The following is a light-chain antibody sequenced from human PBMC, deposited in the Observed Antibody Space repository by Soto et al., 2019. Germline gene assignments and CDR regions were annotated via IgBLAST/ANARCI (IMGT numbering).Light chain of an antibody. CDR3: QKYSSVIT. Sequence: DIQMTQSPSSLSASVGDRVTITCRASQGISSYLAWYQQKLGKVPKLLISAASTLQSGVPSWFSGSGSGTDFTLTISSLQPEDVANYYCQKYSSVITFGQGTRLEIK. J-gene: IGKJ5*01. V-gene: IGKV1-27*01. CDR2: AAS. CDR1: QGISSY.